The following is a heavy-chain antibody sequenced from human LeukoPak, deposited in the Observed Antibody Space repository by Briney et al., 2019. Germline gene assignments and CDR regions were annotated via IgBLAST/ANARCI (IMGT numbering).Heavy chain of an antibody. CDR2: IKSKTDGGTT. D-gene: IGHD3-22*01. V-gene: IGHV3-15*01. CDR3: TTGPTYYYDSSGYSVHDY. J-gene: IGHJ4*02. CDR1: GFTFSNAW. Sequence: PGGSLRFSCAASGFTFSNAWMSWVRQAPGKGLEWVGRIKSKTDGGTTDYAAPVKGRFTISRDDSKNTLYLQMNSLKTEDTAVYYCTTGPTYYYDSSGYSVHDYWGQGTLVTVSS.